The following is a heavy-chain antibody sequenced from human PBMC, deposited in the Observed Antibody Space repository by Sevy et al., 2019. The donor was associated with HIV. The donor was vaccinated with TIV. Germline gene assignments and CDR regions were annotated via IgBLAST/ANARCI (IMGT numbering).Heavy chain of an antibody. D-gene: IGHD3-10*01. Sequence: GGSLRLSCAASGFTFSSYGMHWVRQAPGKGLEWVAVIWYDGNNKYYADSVKGRFIISRDNSKNTLYLQMNSLRAEDTAVYYCATNRGVDYWGQGTLVTVSS. CDR2: IWYDGNNK. CDR1: GFTFSSYG. V-gene: IGHV3-33*01. CDR3: ATNRGVDY. J-gene: IGHJ4*02.